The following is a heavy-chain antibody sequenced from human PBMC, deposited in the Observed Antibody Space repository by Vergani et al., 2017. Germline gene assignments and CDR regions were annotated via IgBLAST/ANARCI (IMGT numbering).Heavy chain of an antibody. Sequence: QVQLQESGPGLVKPSQTLSLPCTVSGGSISSGGYYWSWIRQHPGKGLEWIGYIYYSGSTYYNPSLKSRVTIAVDTSKNQFSLKLSSVTAADTAVYYCARRGNYYDSSGYYPVIDYWGQGTLVTVSS. CDR3: ARRGNYYDSSGYYPVIDY. CDR2: IYYSGST. J-gene: IGHJ4*02. CDR1: GGSISSGGYY. V-gene: IGHV4-31*03. D-gene: IGHD3-22*01.